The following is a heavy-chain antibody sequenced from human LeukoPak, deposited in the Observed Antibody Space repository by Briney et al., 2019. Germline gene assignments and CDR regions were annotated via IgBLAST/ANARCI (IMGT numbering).Heavy chain of an antibody. Sequence: SETLSLTCNVSGGSIRGYYWSWIRQPPGKGLEWIGYIYSSGSTNYNPSLKSRVTMSVDTSKNQFSLKVSSVTAADTAVYYCARGRVGLWSGYSALFDYWGQGTLVTVSS. CDR3: ARGRVGLWSGYSALFDY. J-gene: IGHJ4*02. CDR2: IYSSGST. CDR1: GGSIRGYY. V-gene: IGHV4-59*01. D-gene: IGHD3-3*01.